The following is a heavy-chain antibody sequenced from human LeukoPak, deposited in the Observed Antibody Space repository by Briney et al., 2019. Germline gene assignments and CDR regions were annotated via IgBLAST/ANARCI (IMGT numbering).Heavy chain of an antibody. J-gene: IGHJ4*02. Sequence: GGSLRLSCAASGFTFSSYSMNWVRQAPGKGLEWVSSISSSSSYIYYADSVKGRFTISRDNAKNSLYLQMNSLRAVDTAVYYCARGGQMTTVTTVAYRGQGTLVTVSS. D-gene: IGHD4-17*01. V-gene: IGHV3-21*01. CDR3: ARGGQMTTVTTVAY. CDR1: GFTFSSYS. CDR2: ISSSSSYI.